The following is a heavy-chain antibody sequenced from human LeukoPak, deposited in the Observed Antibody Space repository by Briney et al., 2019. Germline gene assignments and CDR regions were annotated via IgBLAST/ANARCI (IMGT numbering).Heavy chain of an antibody. J-gene: IGHJ4*02. CDR2: ISESGDST. CDR1: GGSISSSSDY. D-gene: IGHD3-16*01. V-gene: IGHV3-23*01. Sequence: ETLSLTCTVSGGSISSSSDYWGWIRQPPGKGLEWVSSISESGDSTHYADSVKGRFTISRDNSLNTLYLQMNGLTAEDTAVYYCAKQYVNCWGQGTLVTVSS. CDR3: AKQYVNC.